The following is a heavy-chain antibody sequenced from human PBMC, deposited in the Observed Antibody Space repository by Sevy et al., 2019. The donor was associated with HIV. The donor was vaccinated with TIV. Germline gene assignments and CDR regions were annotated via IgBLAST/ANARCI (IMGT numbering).Heavy chain of an antibody. Sequence: GGSVRLSCAASGFAFYDYSMSWIRQAPGKGLEWVATLSFGCGKINYADSVKGRFTISRDNSKNSFYLQMDNLRVEDTALYYCAREGCTRPHDYWGQRTRVTVSS. D-gene: IGHD2-8*01. J-gene: IGHJ4*02. V-gene: IGHV3-23*01. CDR1: GFAFYDYS. CDR2: LSFGCGKI. CDR3: AREGCTRPHDY.